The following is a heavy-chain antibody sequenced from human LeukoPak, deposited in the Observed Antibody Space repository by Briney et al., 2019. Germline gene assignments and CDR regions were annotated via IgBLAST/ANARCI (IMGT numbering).Heavy chain of an antibody. CDR2: ISSSSSYI. CDR1: GFTFSSYS. V-gene: IGHV3-21*01. Sequence: GGSLRLSCAASGFTFSSYSMNWVRQAPGKGLEWVSSISSSSSYIHYADSVKGRFTISRDNAKNSLYLQMNSLRVEDTALYYCARGLGSYAYSDAFDIWGQGTMVTVSS. CDR3: ARGLGSYAYSDAFDI. D-gene: IGHD5-18*01. J-gene: IGHJ3*02.